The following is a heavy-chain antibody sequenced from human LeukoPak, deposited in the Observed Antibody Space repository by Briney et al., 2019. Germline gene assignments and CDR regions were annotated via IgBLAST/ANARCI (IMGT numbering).Heavy chain of an antibody. J-gene: IGHJ4*02. V-gene: IGHV4-34*01. Sequence: SETLSLTCNVSGASISDYYWSWIRQPPGKGLEWIGEINHSGSTNYNPSLMSRVTISVDTSKKQFSLKLSSVTAADTAVYYCAGGYYDSSGYSGGYDYWGQGTLVTVSS. CDR3: AGGYYDSSGYSGGYDY. CDR1: GASISDYY. D-gene: IGHD3-22*01. CDR2: INHSGST.